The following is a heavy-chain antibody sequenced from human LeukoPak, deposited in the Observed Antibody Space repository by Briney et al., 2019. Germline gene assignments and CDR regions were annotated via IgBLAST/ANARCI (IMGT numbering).Heavy chain of an antibody. V-gene: IGHV3-21*01. D-gene: IGHD2-2*01. Sequence: GGSLRLSCAVSGFTFRNYAMNWVRQAPGKGLEWVSSISSSSSYIYYADSVKGRFTISRDNAKNSLYLQMNSLRAEDTAVYYCARDGIVVVPAANDYWGQGTLVTVSS. CDR3: ARDGIVVVPAANDY. CDR2: ISSSSSYI. J-gene: IGHJ4*02. CDR1: GFTFRNYA.